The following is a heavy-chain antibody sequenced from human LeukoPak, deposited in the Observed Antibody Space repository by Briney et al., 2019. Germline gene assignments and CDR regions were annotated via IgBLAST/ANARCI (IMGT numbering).Heavy chain of an antibody. V-gene: IGHV3-30*02. D-gene: IGHD2-2*01. CDR1: GFTFSSYG. Sequence: PGGSLRLSCAASGFTFSSYGMHWVRQAPGKGLEWVAFIRYDGSNKYYADSVKGRFTISRDNSKNTLYLQMNSLRAEDTAVYYCAKFGDVVVPAANLHEDYWGQGTLVTVSS. CDR2: IRYDGSNK. CDR3: AKFGDVVVPAANLHEDY. J-gene: IGHJ4*02.